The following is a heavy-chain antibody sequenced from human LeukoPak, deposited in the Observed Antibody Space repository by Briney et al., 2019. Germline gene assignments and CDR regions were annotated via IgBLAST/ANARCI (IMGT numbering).Heavy chain of an antibody. CDR1: GFTLSTYS. V-gene: IGHV3-21*01. CDR2: ISSRSSYI. Sequence: GGSLRLSCAASGFTLSTYSMNWVRQAPGKGLEWVSSISSRSSYIYYADSVKGRFTISRDNAKNSLYLQTNSLRAEDTAVYYCAREGTGYYYYGMDVWGQGTTVTVSS. J-gene: IGHJ6*02. D-gene: IGHD3/OR15-3a*01. CDR3: AREGTGYYYYGMDV.